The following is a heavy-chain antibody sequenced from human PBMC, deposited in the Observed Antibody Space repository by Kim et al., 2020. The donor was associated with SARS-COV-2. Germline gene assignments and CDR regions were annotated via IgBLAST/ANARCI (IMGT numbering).Heavy chain of an antibody. V-gene: IGHV3-9*01. CDR1: GFAFDDYA. D-gene: IGHD3-10*01. J-gene: IGHJ4*02. CDR3: AKDAASGSYKWIES. Sequence: GGSLRLSCAASGFAFDDYAFHWVRQGPGKGLEWVAGIIWNSDNKDYADSVKGRFTISRDNARNSLYLQMDSLRPEDTALYYCAKDAASGSYKWIESWGKGTLVTVSS. CDR2: IIWNSDNK.